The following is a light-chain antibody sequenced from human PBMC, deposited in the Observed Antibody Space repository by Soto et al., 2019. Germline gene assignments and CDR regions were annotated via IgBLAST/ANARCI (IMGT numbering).Light chain of an antibody. CDR3: SSYTTSNTYV. Sequence: QSVLTQPPSVSGSPGQSVTITCTGTSADVGIYNRVAWYQQPPGTSPKLVFCDVSNRPSGVPDRFSGSKSGSTASLTISGLQAEDEADYYCSSYTTSNTYVFGTGTKVTVL. J-gene: IGLJ1*01. V-gene: IGLV2-18*02. CDR2: DVS. CDR1: SADVGIYNR.